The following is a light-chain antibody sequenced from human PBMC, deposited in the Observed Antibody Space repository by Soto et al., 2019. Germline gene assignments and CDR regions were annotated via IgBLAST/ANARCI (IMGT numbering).Light chain of an antibody. CDR2: AAS. Sequence: DIQMTQSPSSLSASVGDRVIITCRASQSITNYLNWYQQKAGQAPELLIYAASSLQRGVPSRFSGSGGGTEFTLIIRSLQPEDFATYYCQQSYTNPLTFGGGTKVEIK. CDR1: QSITNY. J-gene: IGKJ4*01. V-gene: IGKV1-39*01. CDR3: QQSYTNPLT.